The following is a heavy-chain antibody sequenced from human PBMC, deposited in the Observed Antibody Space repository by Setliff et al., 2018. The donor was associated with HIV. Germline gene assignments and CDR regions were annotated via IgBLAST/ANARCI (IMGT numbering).Heavy chain of an antibody. J-gene: IGHJ4*02. CDR3: ARARTIDYWSDSLAF. Sequence: GESLKISCAASGFTFSSYSMHWVRQAPGKGLEWVSTVTGTGGNTYYADSVKGRFTISRDSSKNALYLKFYRPRPDDTAVYYCARARTIDYWSDSLAFWGQGTLVTVSS. V-gene: IGHV3-23*01. D-gene: IGHD3-3*01. CDR2: VTGTGGNT. CDR1: GFTFSSYS.